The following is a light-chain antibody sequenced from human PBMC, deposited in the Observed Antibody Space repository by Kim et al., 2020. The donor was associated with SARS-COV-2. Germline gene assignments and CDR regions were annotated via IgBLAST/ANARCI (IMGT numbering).Light chain of an antibody. CDR3: QQLNSYPRT. CDR2: AAT. Sequence: ASVGDRVTTTCRASQDISSDLAWYQQEPGKAPKLLIYAATTLQSGVPSRFSGSGSGTDFTLTISSLQREDFATYYCQQLNSYPRTFGQGTKVDIK. V-gene: IGKV1-9*01. J-gene: IGKJ1*01. CDR1: QDISSD.